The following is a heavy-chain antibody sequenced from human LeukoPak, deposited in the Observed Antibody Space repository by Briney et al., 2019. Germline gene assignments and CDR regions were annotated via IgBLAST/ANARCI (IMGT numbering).Heavy chain of an antibody. V-gene: IGHV4-34*01. Sequence: SETLSLTCDVYGGSFSGYYWSWIRQPPGKGLEWIGEINHSGGTNYNPSLKSRVTISVDTSKNQFSLKLSSVTAADTAVYYCARGLTDYDYVWGSYRFVGAFDYWGQGTLVTVSS. J-gene: IGHJ4*02. CDR1: GGSFSGYY. CDR2: INHSGGT. D-gene: IGHD3-16*02. CDR3: ARGLTDYDYVWGSYRFVGAFDY.